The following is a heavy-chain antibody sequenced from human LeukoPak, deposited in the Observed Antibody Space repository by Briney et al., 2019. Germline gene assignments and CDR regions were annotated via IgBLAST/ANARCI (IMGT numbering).Heavy chain of an antibody. D-gene: IGHD3-3*01. CDR1: GYTFTSYG. J-gene: IGHJ4*02. CDR3: ATQRYDFWSGYLVY. CDR2: ISAYNGNT. V-gene: IGHV1-18*01. Sequence: ASVKVSCKASGYTFTSYGISWVRQAPGQGLEWVGWISAYNGNTIYAQKFQGRVTMTEDTSTDTAYMELSSLRSEDTAVYYCATQRYDFWSGYLVYWGQGTLVTVSS.